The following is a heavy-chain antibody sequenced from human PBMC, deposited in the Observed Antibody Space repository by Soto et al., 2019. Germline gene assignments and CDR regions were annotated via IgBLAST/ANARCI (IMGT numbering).Heavy chain of an antibody. CDR1: GFTSSDHY. Sequence: EVELVESGGGLVQAGWSLRVSCGVSGFTSSDHYMDWVRQAPGKGLEWVGRTANKRSRYTPEYAASVTGRFIIPRDDSTNSVYLQMNSLNIEDTAVYYCARAGFGNGLDVWGHGTTVTVSS. CDR3: ARAGFGNGLDV. J-gene: IGHJ6*02. D-gene: IGHD3-16*01. V-gene: IGHV3-72*01. CDR2: TANKRSRYTP.